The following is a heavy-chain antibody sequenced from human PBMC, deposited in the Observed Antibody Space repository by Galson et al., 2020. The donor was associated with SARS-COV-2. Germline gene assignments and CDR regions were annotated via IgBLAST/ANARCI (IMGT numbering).Heavy chain of an antibody. CDR2: IYPGDSDT. D-gene: IGHD3-9*01. CDR1: GYSFTSYW. CDR3: ARRYYYILTGYQWVGAFDI. J-gene: IGHJ3*02. V-gene: IGHV5-51*01. Sequence: GESLKISCKGSGYSFTSYWIGWVRQMPGKGLEWMGIIYPGDSDTRYIPSFQGQVTISADKSISTAYLHRSSLKASDTAMYYCARRYYYILTGYQWVGAFDIGDQGTMVTVSS.